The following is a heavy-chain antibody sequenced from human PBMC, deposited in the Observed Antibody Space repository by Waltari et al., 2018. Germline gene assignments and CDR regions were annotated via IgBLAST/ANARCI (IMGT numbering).Heavy chain of an antibody. D-gene: IGHD1-26*01. CDR1: GGSISSYY. V-gene: IGHV4-59*08. J-gene: IGHJ3*02. CDR3: ARRWVGATKDAFDI. Sequence: QVQLQESGPGLVKPSETLSLTCTVSGGSISSYYWSWIRQPPGEGLEWIGYIYYSGSTNYNPSLKSRVTISVDTSKNQFSLKLSSVTAADTAVYYCARRWVGATKDAFDIWGQGTMVTVSS. CDR2: IYYSGST.